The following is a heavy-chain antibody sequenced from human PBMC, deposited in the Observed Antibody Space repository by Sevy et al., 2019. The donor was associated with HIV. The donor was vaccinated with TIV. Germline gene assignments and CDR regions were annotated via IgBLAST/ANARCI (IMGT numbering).Heavy chain of an antibody. CDR3: AKSFVVFDGFDI. J-gene: IGHJ3*02. CDR1: GFTFSSYA. Sequence: GGSLRLSCAASGFTFSSYAMSWVRQAPGKGLEWVSAMSGSGAIVYYADSVKGRFTISRDNPKNTLYLQMSSLRAEDTALYYCAKSFVVFDGFDIWGQGTRVTVSS. D-gene: IGHD2-21*01. CDR2: MSGSGAIV. V-gene: IGHV3-23*01.